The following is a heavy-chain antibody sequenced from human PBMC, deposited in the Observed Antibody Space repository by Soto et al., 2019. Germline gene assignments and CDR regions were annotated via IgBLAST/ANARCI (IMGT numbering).Heavy chain of an antibody. CDR3: AKDRSDYYDSSGYYGGLGY. V-gene: IGHV3-30*18. J-gene: IGHJ4*02. CDR1: GFTFSSYG. CDR2: ISYDGSNK. Sequence: GGSLRLSCAASGFTFSSYGMHWVRQAPGKGLEWVAVISYDGSNKYYADSVKGRFTISRDNSKNTLYLQMNSLRAEDTAVYYCAKDRSDYYDSSGYYGGLGYWGQGTLVTVSS. D-gene: IGHD3-22*01.